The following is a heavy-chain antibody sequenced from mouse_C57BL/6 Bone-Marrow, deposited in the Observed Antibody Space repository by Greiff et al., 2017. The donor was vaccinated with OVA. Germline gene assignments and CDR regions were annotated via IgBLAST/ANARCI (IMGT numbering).Heavy chain of an antibody. J-gene: IGHJ4*01. D-gene: IGHD1-1*01. V-gene: IGHV1-69*01. Sequence: VQLQQPGAELVMPGASVKLSCKASGYTFTSYWMHWVKQRPGQGLEWIGEIDPSDSYTNYNQKFKGQSTLTVDTSSSPAYMQHSSLTSEDSAVYDCARWGPAYYGSSYVYAMDYWGQGTSVTVSS. CDR2: IDPSDSYT. CDR1: GYTFTSYW. CDR3: ARWGPAYYGSSYVYAMDY.